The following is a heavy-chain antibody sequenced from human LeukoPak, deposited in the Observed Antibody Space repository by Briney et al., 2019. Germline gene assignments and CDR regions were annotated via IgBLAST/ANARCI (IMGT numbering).Heavy chain of an antibody. CDR1: GFTVSSNY. CDR3: ARFPIRGSSSDY. V-gene: IGHV3-53*05. D-gene: IGHD3-10*01. CDR2: IYSAGST. J-gene: IGHJ4*02. Sequence: GGSLRLSCAASGFTVSSNYMSWVRQAPGKGLEWVSVIYSAGSTYYADSVKGRFTISRDNSKNTLYLQMNSLRAEDTAVYYCARFPIRGSSSDYWGQGTLVTVSS.